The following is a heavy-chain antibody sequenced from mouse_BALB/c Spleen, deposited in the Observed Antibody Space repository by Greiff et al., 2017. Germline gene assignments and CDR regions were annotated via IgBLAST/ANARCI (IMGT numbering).Heavy chain of an antibody. D-gene: IGHD1-1*01. V-gene: IGHV1S81*02. J-gene: IGHJ2*01. Sequence: QVQLQQSGAELVKPGASVKLSCKASGYTFTSYYMYWVKQRPGQGLEWIGEINPSNGGTNFNEKFKSKATLTVDKSSSTAYMQLSSLTSEDSAVYYCTRENYDGSSDYWGQGTTLTVSS. CDR1: GYTFTSYY. CDR2: INPSNGGT. CDR3: TRENYDGSSDY.